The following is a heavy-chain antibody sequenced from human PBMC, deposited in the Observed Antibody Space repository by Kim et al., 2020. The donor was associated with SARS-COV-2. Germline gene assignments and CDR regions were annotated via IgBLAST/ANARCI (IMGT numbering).Heavy chain of an antibody. CDR3: ARDGSSSWSSDYFDY. D-gene: IGHD6-13*01. J-gene: IGHJ4*02. V-gene: IGHV3-21*01. Sequence: DSVKCRFTIARDNAKNSLYLKMNSLRAEDTAVYYCARDGSSSWSSDYFDYWGQGTLVTVSS.